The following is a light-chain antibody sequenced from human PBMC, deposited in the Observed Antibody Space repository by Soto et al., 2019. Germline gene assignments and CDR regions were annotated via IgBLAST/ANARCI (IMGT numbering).Light chain of an antibody. Sequence: DIQLTQSPSFLSASVGDRVTITCRASQGISSYLAWYQQKPGKAPKLLIYAASTLQSRVPSRFSGSGSGTEFTLPISSLQPEDFATYYCQQLNSDPLTFGGGTKVEIK. CDR1: QGISSY. CDR2: AAS. V-gene: IGKV1-9*01. J-gene: IGKJ4*01. CDR3: QQLNSDPLT.